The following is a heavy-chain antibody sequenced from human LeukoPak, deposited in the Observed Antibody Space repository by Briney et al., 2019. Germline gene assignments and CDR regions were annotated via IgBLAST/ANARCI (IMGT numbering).Heavy chain of an antibody. V-gene: IGHV4-59*04. CDR2: IYYSGST. Sequence: PSETLSLTCTVSGGSISSYYWSWIRQSPGKGLEWIGSIYYSGSTYYNPSLKSRVTISVDTSKNQFSLKLSSVTAADTAVYYCAGHCSSTSCHDYWGQGTLVTVSS. CDR3: AGHCSSTSCHDY. J-gene: IGHJ4*02. D-gene: IGHD2-2*01. CDR1: GGSISSYY.